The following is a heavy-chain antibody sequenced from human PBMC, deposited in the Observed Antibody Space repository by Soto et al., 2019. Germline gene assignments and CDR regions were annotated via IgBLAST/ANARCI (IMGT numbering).Heavy chain of an antibody. CDR1: GGTFSSYT. V-gene: IGHV1-69*02. CDR2: IIPILGIA. Sequence: QVQLVQSGAEVKKPGSSVKVSCKASGGTFSSYTISWVRQAPEQGLEWMGRIIPILGIANYAQKFQGRVTITADKSTSTAYMELSSLRSEDTAVYYCARREGLVGAYYGMDVWGQGTTVTVSS. J-gene: IGHJ6*02. CDR3: ARREGLVGAYYGMDV. D-gene: IGHD1-26*01.